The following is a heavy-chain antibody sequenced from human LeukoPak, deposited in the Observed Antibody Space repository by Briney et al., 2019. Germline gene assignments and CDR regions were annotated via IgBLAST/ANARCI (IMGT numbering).Heavy chain of an antibody. CDR2: ISSSSSYI. CDR3: ARDIAVAGTGGDY. J-gene: IGHJ4*02. CDR1: GFTFSSYS. Sequence: PGGSLRLSCAASGFTFSSYSMNWVRQAPGKGLEWVSSISSSSSYIYYADSVKGRFTISRDNAKNSLYLQMNSLRAEDTAVYYCARDIAVAGTGGDYWGQGTLVTVSS. V-gene: IGHV3-21*01. D-gene: IGHD6-19*01.